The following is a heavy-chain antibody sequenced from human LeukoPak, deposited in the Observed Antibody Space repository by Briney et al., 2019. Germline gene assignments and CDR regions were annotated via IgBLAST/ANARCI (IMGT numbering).Heavy chain of an antibody. D-gene: IGHD3-9*01. CDR2: IIPIFGTA. CDR1: GGTFSSYA. Sequence: GSSVKVSCNASGGTFSSYAISWVRQAPGQGLAWMGGIIPIFGTANYAQKFQGRVTITADESTSTAYMELSSLRSEDTAVYYCAIGYDILTGYSIYYYYYYMDVWGKGTTVTVSS. J-gene: IGHJ6*03. CDR3: AIGYDILTGYSIYYYYYYMDV. V-gene: IGHV1-69*01.